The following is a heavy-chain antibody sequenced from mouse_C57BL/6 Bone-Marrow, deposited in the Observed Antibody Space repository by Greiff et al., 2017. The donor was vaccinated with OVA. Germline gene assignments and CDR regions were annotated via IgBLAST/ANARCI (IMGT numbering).Heavy chain of an antibody. CDR2: IDPSDSYT. CDR1: GYTFTSYW. J-gene: IGHJ2*01. V-gene: IGHV1-50*01. Sequence: QVQLKQSGAELVKPGASVKLSCKASGYTFTSYWMQWVKQRPGQGLEWIGEIDPSDSYTNYNQKFKGKATLTVDTSSSTAYMQLSSLTSEDSAVYYCARWDVRNYWGQGTTLTVSS. D-gene: IGHD4-1*01. CDR3: ARWDVRNY.